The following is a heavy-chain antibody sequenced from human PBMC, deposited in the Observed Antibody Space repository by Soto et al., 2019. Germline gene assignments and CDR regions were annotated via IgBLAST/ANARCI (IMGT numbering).Heavy chain of an antibody. D-gene: IGHD6-19*01. CDR2: ISCCGGSA. V-gene: IGHV3-23*01. CDR3: AKADGQQWLIPHLDN. CDR1: GFNFKKFA. J-gene: IGHJ4*02. Sequence: GGSLRLSCVASGFNFKKFAMAWARQSAGEGLEWVSGISCCGGSASYADSVKGRFSIARDDSKNTVSLQLNSLRVEDTAQYYCAKADGQQWLIPHLDNWGQGTLVTVSS.